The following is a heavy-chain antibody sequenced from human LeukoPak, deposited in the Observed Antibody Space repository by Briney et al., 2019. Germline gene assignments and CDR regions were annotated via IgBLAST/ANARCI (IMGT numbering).Heavy chain of an antibody. J-gene: IGHJ4*02. CDR2: IYPGDSDT. CDR1: GYRFTSYW. Sequence: GASLQISCQGSGYRFTSYWIGWVRQMPGKGLEWMGIIYPGDSDTRYSPSFQGQVTISADKSISTAYLQWSSLKASDTAMYYCARPTSGGAIDYWGQGTLVTVSS. D-gene: IGHD1-26*01. CDR3: ARPTSGGAIDY. V-gene: IGHV5-51*01.